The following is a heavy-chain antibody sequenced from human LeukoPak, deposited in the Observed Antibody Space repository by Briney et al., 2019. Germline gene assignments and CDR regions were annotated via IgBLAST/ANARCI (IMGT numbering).Heavy chain of an antibody. CDR2: INTNTGNP. J-gene: IGHJ6*02. CDR3: ARGSPRSRWDYDYYYGMDV. Sequence: ASVKVSCKASGYTFTSYAMNWVRQAPGQGLEWMGWINTNTGNPTYAQGFTGRFVFSLDTSVSTAYLQISSLKAEDTAVYYCARGSPRSRWDYDYYYGMDVWGQGTTVTVSS. CDR1: GYTFTSYA. D-gene: IGHD1-26*01. V-gene: IGHV7-4-1*02.